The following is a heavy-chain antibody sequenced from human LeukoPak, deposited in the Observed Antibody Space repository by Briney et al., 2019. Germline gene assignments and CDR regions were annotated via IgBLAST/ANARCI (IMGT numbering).Heavy chain of an antibody. CDR3: TGHLASGMDDAFAI. D-gene: IGHD3-10*01. Sequence: GGSLRLSCAASGFTFSGSVMHWVRQASGKGLEWVGRIRSKANSYATAYTASVTGRFTISRDDSKNTAYLQMNSLTTEDTAVYYCTGHLASGMDDAFAIWGQGTMVTVSS. CDR2: IRSKANSYAT. CDR1: GFTFSGSV. V-gene: IGHV3-73*01. J-gene: IGHJ3*02.